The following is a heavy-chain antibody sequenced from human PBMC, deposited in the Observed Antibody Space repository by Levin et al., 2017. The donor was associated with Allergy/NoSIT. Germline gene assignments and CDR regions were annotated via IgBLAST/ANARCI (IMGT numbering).Heavy chain of an antibody. D-gene: IGHD3-10*01. CDR1: GGSISSYY. J-gene: IGHJ1*01. CDR2: IYYSGST. V-gene: IGHV4-59*01. Sequence: PSETLSLTCTVSGGSISSYYWSWIRQPPGKGLEWIGYIYYSGSTNYNPSLKSRVTISVDTSKNQFSLKLSSVTAADTAVYYCASSASGTLWGGQEYFQHWGQGTLVTVSS. CDR3: ASSASGTLWGGQEYFQH.